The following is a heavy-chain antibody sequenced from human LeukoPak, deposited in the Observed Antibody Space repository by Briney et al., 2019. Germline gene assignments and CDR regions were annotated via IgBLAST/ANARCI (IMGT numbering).Heavy chain of an antibody. Sequence: PGGSLRLSCAASRFTFSNAWMTWVRQAPGKGLEWVDRIKSKTDGWTTDYAAPVKGRFTSSRDDSKNTLYLQMNSLKTEDTAVYYCTTDLDYYDSSGYYSQSDFDYWGQGTLVTVSS. CDR1: RFTFSNAW. CDR2: IKSKTDGWTT. CDR3: TTDLDYYDSSGYYSQSDFDY. D-gene: IGHD3-22*01. J-gene: IGHJ4*02. V-gene: IGHV3-15*01.